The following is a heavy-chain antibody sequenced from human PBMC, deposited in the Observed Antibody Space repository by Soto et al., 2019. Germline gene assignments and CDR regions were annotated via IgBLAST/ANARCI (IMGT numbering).Heavy chain of an antibody. CDR1: GFTFDDYA. Sequence: GGSLRLSCAASGFTFDDYAMHWVRQAPGKGLEWVSGISWNSGSIGYADSVKGRFTISRDNAKNSLYPQMNSLRAEDTALYYCAKGIIEYSSSSDWFDPWGQGTLVTVSS. D-gene: IGHD6-6*01. J-gene: IGHJ5*02. V-gene: IGHV3-9*01. CDR2: ISWNSGSI. CDR3: AKGIIEYSSSSDWFDP.